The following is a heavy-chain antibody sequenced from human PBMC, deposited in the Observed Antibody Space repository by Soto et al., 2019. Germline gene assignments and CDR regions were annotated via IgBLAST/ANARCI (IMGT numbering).Heavy chain of an antibody. D-gene: IGHD6-13*01. CDR2: INPNSGDP. CDR3: TREGGGIAAAGAGNDAFEI. CDR1: GYTLSDYY. Sequence: QVQLVQSGAEVKKPGASVTVSCKASGYTLSDYYIQWVRQAPGQGLEWMGWINPNSGDPNYAQKFQGRVNMSRDTSINTAYMELRWLRSEDTAVYYCTREGGGIAAAGAGNDAFEIWGQGTKVTVSS. V-gene: IGHV1-2*02. J-gene: IGHJ3*02.